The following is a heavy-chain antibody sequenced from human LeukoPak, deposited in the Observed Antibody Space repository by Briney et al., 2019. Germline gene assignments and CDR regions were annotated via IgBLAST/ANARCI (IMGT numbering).Heavy chain of an antibody. Sequence: KPGGSLRLSCAASGLTFSNAWMSWVRRAPGRGREWVGRIKSKTDGGTTDYAAPVKGRFTISRDDSKNTLYLQMNSLNTEDTAVYYCTTEGITMIRRWNYWGQGTLVTVSS. CDR2: IKSKTDGGTT. V-gene: IGHV3-15*01. CDR1: GLTFSNAW. D-gene: IGHD3-22*01. CDR3: TTEGITMIRRWNY. J-gene: IGHJ4*02.